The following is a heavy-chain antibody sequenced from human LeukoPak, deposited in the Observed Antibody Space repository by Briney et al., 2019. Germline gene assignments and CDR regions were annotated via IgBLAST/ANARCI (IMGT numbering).Heavy chain of an antibody. CDR2: INSDGSST. CDR1: GFTFSSYW. D-gene: IGHD3-10*01. J-gene: IGHJ5*02. V-gene: IGHV3-74*01. CDR3: ARDRGYRPATTRFDP. Sequence: GGSLRLSCAASGFTFSSYWMHWVRQAPGKGLVWVSRINSDGSSTSYADSVKGRFTISRDNAKNTLYLQMNSLRAEDTAVYYWARDRGYRPATTRFDPWGQGTLVTVSS.